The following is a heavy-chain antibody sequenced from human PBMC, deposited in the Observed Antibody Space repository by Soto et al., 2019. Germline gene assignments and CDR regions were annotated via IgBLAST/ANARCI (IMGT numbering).Heavy chain of an antibody. CDR2: IIPIFGTA. CDR3: ARARTLVEGATDYYYGMDV. V-gene: IGHV1-69*06. J-gene: IGHJ6*02. CDR1: GGTFSSYA. Sequence: QMQLVQSGAEVKKPGSSVKVSCKASGGTFSSYAISWVRQAPGQGLEWMGGIIPIFGTANYAQKFQGRVTITADKSTSTAYMELSSLRSEDTAVYYCARARTLVEGATDYYYGMDVWGQGTTVTVSS. D-gene: IGHD5-12*01.